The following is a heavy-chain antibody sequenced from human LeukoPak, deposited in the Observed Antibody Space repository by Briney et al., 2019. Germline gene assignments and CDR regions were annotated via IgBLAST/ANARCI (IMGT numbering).Heavy chain of an antibody. J-gene: IGHJ5*02. CDR3: AKERPEVWFGEINWFDP. D-gene: IGHD3-10*01. CDR2: ISGSGGST. V-gene: IGHV3-23*01. Sequence: GSLRLSCAASGFTFSSYAMSWVRQAPGKGLEWVSAISGSGGSTYYADSVKGRFTISRDNSKNTLYLQMNSLRAEDTAVYYCAKERPEVWFGEINWFDPWGQGTLVTVSS. CDR1: GFTFSSYA.